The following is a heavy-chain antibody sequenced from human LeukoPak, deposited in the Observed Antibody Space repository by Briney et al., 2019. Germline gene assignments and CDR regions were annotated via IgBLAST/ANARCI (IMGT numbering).Heavy chain of an antibody. CDR1: GFSFSGHW. D-gene: IGHD6-6*01. CDR2: ISPTGSTT. J-gene: IGHJ4*02. V-gene: IGHV3-74*01. CDR3: ARGPNSNWSGLDF. Sequence: GGSLRLSCTASGFSFSGHWMHWARQLPGKGLVWVSRISPTGSTTSYADSVKGRFTVSRDNAKNTLYLQVNNQRAEDTAVYYCARGPNSNWSGLDFWGQGTLLTVSS.